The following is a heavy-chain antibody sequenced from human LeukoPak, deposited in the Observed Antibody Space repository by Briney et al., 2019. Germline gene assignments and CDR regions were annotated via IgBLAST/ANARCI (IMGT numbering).Heavy chain of an antibody. CDR3: ARVGNDYSNNWGYYFDY. V-gene: IGHV4-30-4*08. D-gene: IGHD4-11*01. CDR2: IYYSGST. CDR1: GGSISSSGYY. J-gene: IGHJ4*02. Sequence: PSETLSLTCTVAGGSISSSGYYWSWIRQPPGKGLEWIGYIYYSGSTYYNPSLKSRVTISVDTSKNQFSLKLSSVTAADTAVYYCARVGNDYSNNWGYYFDYWGQGTLVTVSS.